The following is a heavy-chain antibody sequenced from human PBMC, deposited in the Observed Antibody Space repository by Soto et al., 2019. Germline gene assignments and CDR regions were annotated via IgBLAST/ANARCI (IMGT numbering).Heavy chain of an antibody. V-gene: IGHV5-51*01. CDR1: GYSFTSYW. D-gene: IGHD6-19*01. CDR3: ARREDSSGWFMEGGDDNFDY. CDR2: IYPGDSDT. Sequence: PGESLKISCKGSGYSFTSYWIGWVRQMPGKGLEWMGVIYPGDSDTRYSPSFQGQVTISADKSISTAYLQWSGLRASDTAMYYCARREDSSGWFMEGGDDNFDYWGQGTLVTVSS. J-gene: IGHJ4*02.